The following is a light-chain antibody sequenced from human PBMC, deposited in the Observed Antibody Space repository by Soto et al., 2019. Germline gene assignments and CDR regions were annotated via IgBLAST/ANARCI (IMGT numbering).Light chain of an antibody. CDR2: DVS. CDR1: SSDVGANNY. V-gene: IGLV2-14*01. Sequence: QSALTQPASVSGSPGQSITISCTGTSSDVGANNYVSWYQQHPGKAPKVIIYDVSNRPSGVSDRFSGSKSGNTASLTVSGLQAEDEADYYCGSYAGSNNLVFGGGTKLTVL. J-gene: IGLJ2*01. CDR3: GSYAGSNNLV.